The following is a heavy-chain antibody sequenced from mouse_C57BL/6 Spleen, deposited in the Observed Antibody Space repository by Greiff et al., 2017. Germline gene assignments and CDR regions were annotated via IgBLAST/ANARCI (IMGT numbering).Heavy chain of an antibody. Sequence: EVMLVESGGGLVQPGGSLKLSCAAPGFPFRDSYMYWVRQTPEKRLEWVAYISNGGGSTYYPDTVKGRFTISRDNAKNTLYLQMSRLESEVTARDYCAIQRGSGTGAMDVWGQGTSVTVSS. D-gene: IGHD4-1*01. V-gene: IGHV5-12*01. CDR2: ISNGGGST. J-gene: IGHJ4*01. CDR3: AIQRGSGTGAMDV. CDR1: GFPFRDSY.